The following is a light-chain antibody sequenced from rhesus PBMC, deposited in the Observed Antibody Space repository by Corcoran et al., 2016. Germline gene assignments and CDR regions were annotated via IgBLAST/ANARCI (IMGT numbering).Light chain of an antibody. Sequence: EIVMTQSPATLALSPGERAALSCRASQSITNYLAWYQQRPGQPPRLLIYATATRAPDIPSRFSGSGYGTEFNLTISGLEPEDVGIYFCLQSYNWPLSFGQGTKVEIK. V-gene: IGKV3-24*03. CDR2: ATA. J-gene: IGKJ2*01. CDR1: QSITNY. CDR3: LQSYNWPLS.